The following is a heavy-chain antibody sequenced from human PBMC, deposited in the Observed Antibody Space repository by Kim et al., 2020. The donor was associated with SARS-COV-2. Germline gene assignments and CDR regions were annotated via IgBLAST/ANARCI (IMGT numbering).Heavy chain of an antibody. CDR1: GFTFSSYA. CDR2: RYSGGRST. D-gene: IGHD5-12*01. CDR3: AKVALYYFDY. V-gene: IGHV3-23*03. J-gene: IGHJ4*01. Sequence: GGSLRLSCAASGFTFSSYAMSWVRQAPGKGLEGVSIRYSGGRSTYYADSVKGRFTISRDNSKNTLYLQMNSLIAEDTAVYYCAKVALYYFDYWGQGTLVTVSS.